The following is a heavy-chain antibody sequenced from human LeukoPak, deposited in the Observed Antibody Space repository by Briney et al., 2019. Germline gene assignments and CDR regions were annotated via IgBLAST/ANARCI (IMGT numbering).Heavy chain of an antibody. CDR1: GFTFSSYS. CDR3: ARDFGDTMVRGPRFDY. V-gene: IGHV3-21*01. J-gene: IGHJ4*02. CDR2: ISSSSSYI. D-gene: IGHD3-10*01. Sequence: GGSLRLSCAASGFTFSSYSMNWVRQAPGKGLEWVPSISSSSSYIYYADSVKGRFTISRDNAKNSLYLQMNSLRAEDTAVYYCARDFGDTMVRGPRFDYWGQGTLVTVSS.